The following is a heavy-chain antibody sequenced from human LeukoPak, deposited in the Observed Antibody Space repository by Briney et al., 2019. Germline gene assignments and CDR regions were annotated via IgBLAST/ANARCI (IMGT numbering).Heavy chain of an antibody. CDR3: ARERSLFWYMDV. Sequence: PSETLSLTCTVSGDSTSSHYWSWIRQSPGKGLEWLGFIHHSGSTDYNPSLRSRVSISIDTSKSQFTLNLRSVTAADSAIYYCARERSLFWYMDVWGKGTTVTVSS. CDR2: IHHSGST. J-gene: IGHJ6*03. D-gene: IGHD3-10*01. CDR1: GDSTSSHY. V-gene: IGHV4-59*11.